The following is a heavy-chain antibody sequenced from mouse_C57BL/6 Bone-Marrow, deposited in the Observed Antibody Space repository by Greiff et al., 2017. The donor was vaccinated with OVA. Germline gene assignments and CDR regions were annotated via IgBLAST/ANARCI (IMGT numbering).Heavy chain of an antibody. V-gene: IGHV1-82*01. CDR1: GYAFSSSW. CDR3: AREGDWSMDY. CDR2: IYPGDGDT. Sequence: VQLKESGPELVKPGASVKISCKASGYAFSSSWMNWVKQRPGKGLEWIGRIYPGDGDTNYNGKFKGKATLTADKSSSTAYMQLSSLTSEDSAVYFCAREGDWSMDYWGQGTSVTVSS. J-gene: IGHJ4*01.